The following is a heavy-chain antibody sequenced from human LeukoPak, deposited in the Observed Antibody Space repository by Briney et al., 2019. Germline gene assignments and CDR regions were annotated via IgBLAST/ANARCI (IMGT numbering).Heavy chain of an antibody. CDR3: AAGPDYGASLGYFDC. V-gene: IGHV4-59*01. CDR1: GGSISSYY. Sequence: SETLSLTCTVSGGSISSYYWTWIRQPPGNGLGWVGYIYNSGRTNYNPSLKSRVTISVDMSKNQFSLKLSSVTAADTAVSYCAAGPDYGASLGYFDCWGQGTLVTVSS. D-gene: IGHD4-17*01. CDR2: IYNSGRT. J-gene: IGHJ4*02.